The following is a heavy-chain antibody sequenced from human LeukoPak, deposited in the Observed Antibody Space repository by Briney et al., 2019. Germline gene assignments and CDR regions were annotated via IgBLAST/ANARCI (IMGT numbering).Heavy chain of an antibody. CDR3: ARSVVVVAQFDP. CDR1: GYTFTSYY. CDR2: INPSGGST. Sequence: PVASVKVSCKASGYTFTSYYMHWVRQAPGQGLEWMGIINPSGGSTSYAQKFQGRVTMTRDTSTSIVYMELSSLRSEDTAVYYCARSVVVVAQFDPWGQGTLVTVSS. D-gene: IGHD2-15*01. V-gene: IGHV1-46*01. J-gene: IGHJ5*02.